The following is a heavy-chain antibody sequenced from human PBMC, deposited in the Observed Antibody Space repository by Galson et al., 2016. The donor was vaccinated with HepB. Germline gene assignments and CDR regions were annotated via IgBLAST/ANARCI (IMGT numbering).Heavy chain of an antibody. Sequence: SVKVSCKASGGTFSSYVIGWVRQAPGQGLEWMGGIIPILGTPNYAQKFEDRVMIIADESTSTVYMELNRLRFEDTAVYYCARFKENRNFYNGMDVWGPGTTVTVSS. CDR2: IIPILGTP. CDR1: GGTFSSYV. D-gene: IGHD1-14*01. CDR3: ARFKENRNFYNGMDV. J-gene: IGHJ6*02. V-gene: IGHV1-69*13.